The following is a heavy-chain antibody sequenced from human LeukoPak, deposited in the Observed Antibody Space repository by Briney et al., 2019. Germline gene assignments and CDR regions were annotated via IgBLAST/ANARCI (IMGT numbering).Heavy chain of an antibody. J-gene: IGHJ4*02. V-gene: IGHV7-4-1*02. Sequence: GASVKLSCKTSGYTFTTYAISWVRQAPGQGLEWMRWINTNTGNPTYAQGFFTGRYVFSLDTSVNTAYLQITGLKADDTAVYYCGRDPKLGIRGYTYGYIDFWGQGTLVTVSS. CDR2: INTNTGNP. CDR1: GYTFTTYA. CDR3: GRDPKLGIRGYTYGYIDF. D-gene: IGHD5-18*01.